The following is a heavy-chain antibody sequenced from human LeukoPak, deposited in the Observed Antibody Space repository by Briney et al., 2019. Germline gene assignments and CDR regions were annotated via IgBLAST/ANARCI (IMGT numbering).Heavy chain of an antibody. J-gene: IGHJ4*02. V-gene: IGHV3-74*01. CDR3: AKDTYQVVYCYYFDY. CDR1: GFIFSNYW. D-gene: IGHD2-2*02. CDR2: IKTDGSTI. Sequence: GGSLRLSCAASGFIFSNYWMHWVRQAPGKGLVWVSRIKTDGSTITYADSVKGRFTISRDNSKNTLYLQMNSLRAEDTAIYYCAKDTYQVVYCYYFDYWGQGTLVTVSS.